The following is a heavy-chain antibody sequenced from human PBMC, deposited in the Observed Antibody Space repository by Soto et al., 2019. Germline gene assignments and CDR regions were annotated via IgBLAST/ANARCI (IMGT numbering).Heavy chain of an antibody. CDR3: ARSPAAASPSRTGDYWYFDL. J-gene: IGHJ2*01. V-gene: IGHV3-13*01. CDR1: GFTFSSYD. CDR2: IGTAGDT. D-gene: IGHD2-15*01. Sequence: GGSLRLSCASSGFTFSSYDMHLVRQATGKGLEWVSAIGTAGDTYYPGSVKGRFTISRENAKNSLYLQMNSLRAEDTAVYYCARSPAAASPSRTGDYWYFDLWGRGTLVTVSS.